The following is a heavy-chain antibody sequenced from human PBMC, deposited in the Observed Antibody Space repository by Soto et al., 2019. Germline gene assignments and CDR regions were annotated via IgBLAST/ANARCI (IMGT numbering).Heavy chain of an antibody. CDR3: ARVDYRDNYYGMDV. D-gene: IGHD4-4*01. CDR2: IYYSGST. J-gene: IGHJ6*02. CDR1: GCSISSGGYY. V-gene: IGHV4-31*03. Sequence: TLSLTCTVSGCSISSGGYYWSWIRQHPGKGLEWIGYIYYSGSTYYNPSLKSRVTISVDTSKNQFSLKLSSVTAADTAVYYCARVDYRDNYYGMDVWGQGTTVTVSS.